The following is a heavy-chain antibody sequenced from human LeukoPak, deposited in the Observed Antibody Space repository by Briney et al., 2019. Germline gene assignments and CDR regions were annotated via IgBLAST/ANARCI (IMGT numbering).Heavy chain of an antibody. V-gene: IGHV3-33*01. CDR3: VRWAFEY. CDR1: GFTFSSYG. CDR2: IWNDGGKK. Sequence: PGGSLRLSCAASGFTFSSYGMHWVRQAPGKGLEWVAVIWNDGGKKYYADSVKGRFTISRDNSKNTVYLQMNSLRAEDTAVYYCVRWAFEYWGQGTLVTVSS. J-gene: IGHJ4*02.